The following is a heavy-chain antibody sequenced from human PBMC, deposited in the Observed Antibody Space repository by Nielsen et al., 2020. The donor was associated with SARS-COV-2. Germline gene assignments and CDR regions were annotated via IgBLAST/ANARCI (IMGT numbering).Heavy chain of an antibody. Sequence: WIRQPPGKGLEWIGYIYYSGSTNYNPSLKSRVTISVDTSKNQFSLKLSSVTAADTAVYYCASPPGRPYKQWLVRSRGYYYYGMDVWGQGTTVTVSS. V-gene: IGHV4-59*08. CDR3: ASPPGRPYKQWLVRSRGYYYYGMDV. D-gene: IGHD6-19*01. J-gene: IGHJ6*02. CDR2: IYYSGST.